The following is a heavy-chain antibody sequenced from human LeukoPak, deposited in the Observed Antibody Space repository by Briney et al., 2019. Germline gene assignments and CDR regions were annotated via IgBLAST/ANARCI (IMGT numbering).Heavy chain of an antibody. J-gene: IGHJ4*02. D-gene: IGHD5-18*01. V-gene: IGHV3-49*03. CDR3: TSDRGYSYGPPDY. CDR2: IRSKAYGGTT. CDR1: GFTFGDYA. Sequence: GGSLRLSCTASGFTFGDYAMSWFRQAPGKGLEWVGFIRSKAYGGTTEYAASVKGRFTISRDDSKSIAYLQTNSLKTEDTAVYYCTSDRGYSYGPPDYWGQGTLVTVSS.